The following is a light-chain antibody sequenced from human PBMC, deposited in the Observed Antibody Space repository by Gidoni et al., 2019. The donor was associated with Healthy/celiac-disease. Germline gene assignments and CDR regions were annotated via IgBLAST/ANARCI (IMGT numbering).Light chain of an antibody. Sequence: DIVMTQSPLSLPVTPGEPAFISCRSSQSLLLSNGYNYLDWYLQKPGQSPQLLIYLGSNRASGVPDRFSGSGSGTDFTLKISRVEAEDVGVYYCMQALQTPYTFGQGTKLEIK. CDR1: QSLLLSNGYNY. J-gene: IGKJ2*01. CDR3: MQALQTPYT. CDR2: LGS. V-gene: IGKV2-28*01.